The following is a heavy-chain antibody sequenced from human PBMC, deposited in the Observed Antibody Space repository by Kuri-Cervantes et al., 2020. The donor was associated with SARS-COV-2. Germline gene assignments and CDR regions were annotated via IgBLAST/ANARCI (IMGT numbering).Heavy chain of an antibody. D-gene: IGHD2-21*01. CDR3: AKDRAGVHDF. V-gene: IGHV3-30*18. CDR2: ISSDVNNN. CDR1: GFTFSNYG. Sequence: LSLTCAASGFTFSNYGMHWVRQAPGKGLEWVALISSDVNNNYYADSVKGRFTISRDNSKNTLYLQMNSLRAEDTAVYHCAKDRAGVHDFWGQGTLVTVSS. J-gene: IGHJ4*02.